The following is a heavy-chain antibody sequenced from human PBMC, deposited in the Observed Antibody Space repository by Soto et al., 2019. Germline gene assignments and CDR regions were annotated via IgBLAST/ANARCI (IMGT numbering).Heavy chain of an antibody. CDR3: AKDVLTGYYGQGMDV. CDR1: GFSFSRHS. J-gene: IGHJ6*02. CDR2: ISSRNIYI. V-gene: IGHV3-21*01. D-gene: IGHD3-9*01. Sequence: PGGSLRLSCAASGFSFSRHSMNWVRQAPGKGLEWVSSISSRNIYIYYADSVKGRFTISRDNAKNALYLQMNSLRAEDTAVYYCAKDVLTGYYGQGMDVWGQGTTVTVSS.